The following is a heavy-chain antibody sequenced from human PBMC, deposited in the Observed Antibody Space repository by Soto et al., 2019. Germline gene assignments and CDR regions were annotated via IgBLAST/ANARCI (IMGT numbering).Heavy chain of an antibody. J-gene: IGHJ4*02. V-gene: IGHV4-34*01. CDR2: INHIGSP. Sequence: QVQLHQWGAGLLKPSEILSLTCAVYNGSFMGFYWTWVRQSPGKGLEWIGEINHIGSPNYNPSLKSRAAISIDTSKQQFSLRLTSLTAADTAVYYSASLSGGRFLDKGDYWGQGIQVTVSS. CDR3: ASLSGGRFLDKGDY. CDR1: NGSFMGFY. D-gene: IGHD3-3*01.